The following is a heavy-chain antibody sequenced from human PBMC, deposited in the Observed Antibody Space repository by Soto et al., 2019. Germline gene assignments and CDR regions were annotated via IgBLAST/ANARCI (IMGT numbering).Heavy chain of an antibody. CDR2: MNPSGGNT. Sequence: ASVKVSCKASGYTFTSYDINWVRQATGQGLEWMGWMNPSGGNTSYAQKFQGRVTMTRDTSTSTVYMELSSLRSEDTAVYYCARSRNCGGDCYPAEYFQHWGQGTLVTVSS. CDR1: GYTFTSYD. D-gene: IGHD2-21*02. CDR3: ARSRNCGGDCYPAEYFQH. J-gene: IGHJ1*01. V-gene: IGHV1-8*01.